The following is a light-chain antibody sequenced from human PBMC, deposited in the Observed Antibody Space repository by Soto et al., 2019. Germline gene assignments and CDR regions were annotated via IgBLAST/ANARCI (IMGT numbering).Light chain of an antibody. CDR1: QSVSNNY. Sequence: EIVLTQSPGTLSLSPGERAPLSCRASQSVSNNYLAWYQQKPGQAPRLLIYGESNRATGIPDRFSGSGSGTDFTLPISRLEPEDFAVYYCQQYGSSGTFGQGTKVDIK. V-gene: IGKV3-20*01. J-gene: IGKJ1*01. CDR2: GES. CDR3: QQYGSSGT.